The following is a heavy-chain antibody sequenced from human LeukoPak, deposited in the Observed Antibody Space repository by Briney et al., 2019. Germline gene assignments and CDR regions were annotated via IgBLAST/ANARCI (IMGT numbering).Heavy chain of an antibody. CDR2: IKYDGSEK. Sequence: GGSLRLSCAASGFTFSSHWMSWVRQAPGKGLEWVANIKYDGSEKYYVDSVKGRFTISRDNARNSLYLQMNSLRAEDTAVYYCARVPGIVGATGYFDYWGQGTLVTVSS. CDR3: ARVPGIVGATGYFDY. J-gene: IGHJ4*02. CDR1: GFTFSSHW. D-gene: IGHD1-26*01. V-gene: IGHV3-7*03.